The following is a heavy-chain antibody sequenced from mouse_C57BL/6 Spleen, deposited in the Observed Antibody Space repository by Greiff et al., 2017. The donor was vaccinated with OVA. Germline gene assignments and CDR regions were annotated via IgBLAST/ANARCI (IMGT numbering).Heavy chain of an antibody. CDR2: ISDGGSYT. CDR3: ARDGYENAMDY. Sequence: EVQGVESGGGLVKPGGSLKLSCAASGFTFSSYAMSWVRQTPEKRLEWVATISDGGSYTYYPDNVKGRFTISRDNAKNNLYLQMSHLKSEDTAMYYCARDGYENAMDYWGQGTSVTVSS. J-gene: IGHJ4*01. CDR1: GFTFSSYA. V-gene: IGHV5-4*01. D-gene: IGHD2-2*01.